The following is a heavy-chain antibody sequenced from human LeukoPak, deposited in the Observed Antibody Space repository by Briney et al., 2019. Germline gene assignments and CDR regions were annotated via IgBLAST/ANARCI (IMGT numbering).Heavy chain of an antibody. CDR2: ISSNGGST. V-gene: IGHV3-64D*06. Sequence: GGSLRLSCSASGFTFSSYAMHWVRQAPGKGLEYVSAISSNGGSTYYADTVKGRFTISRDNSKNTLYLQMSSLRAEDTAVYYCVKDEWRIAVAQFDYWGQGTLATVSS. D-gene: IGHD6-19*01. CDR1: GFTFSSYA. J-gene: IGHJ4*02. CDR3: VKDEWRIAVAQFDY.